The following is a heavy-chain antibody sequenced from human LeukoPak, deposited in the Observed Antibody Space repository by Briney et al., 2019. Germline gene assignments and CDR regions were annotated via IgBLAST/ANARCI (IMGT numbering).Heavy chain of an antibody. D-gene: IGHD3-3*01. CDR1: GFTFSSSG. CDR3: AKDVSEWQAFDY. Sequence: GGSLRLPCAASGFTFSSSGMHWVRQAPGKGLEWVVVISYDESNKYYADSVKGRFTISRDKSKNTLYLQMNSLRAEDTAVYYCAKDVSEWQAFDYWGQGTLVTVSS. V-gene: IGHV3-30*18. CDR2: ISYDESNK. J-gene: IGHJ4*02.